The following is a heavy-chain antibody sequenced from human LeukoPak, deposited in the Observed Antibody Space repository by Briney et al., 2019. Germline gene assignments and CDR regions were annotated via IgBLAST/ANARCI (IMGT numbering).Heavy chain of an antibody. D-gene: IGHD2-21*02. Sequence: SETLSLTCTVSGGSISRYYWSWIRQHPGNGLEWIGYISYTGSTTYNSSLKSRVTISVDTSKNQFSLKLSSVTAADTAVYYCARVGCGGDCYYLNFDYWGQGTLVTVSS. CDR3: ARVGCGGDCYYLNFDY. CDR1: GGSISRYY. CDR2: ISYTGST. J-gene: IGHJ4*02. V-gene: IGHV4-59*08.